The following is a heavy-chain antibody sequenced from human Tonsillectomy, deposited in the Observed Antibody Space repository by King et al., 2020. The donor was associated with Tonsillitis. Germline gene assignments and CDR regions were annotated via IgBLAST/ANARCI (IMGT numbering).Heavy chain of an antibody. CDR3: AKGAPAVACILDY. J-gene: IGHJ4*02. CDR2: ISWDAGVA. D-gene: IGHD6-19*01. CDR1: GFTFDDYT. V-gene: IGHV3-43*01. Sequence: EVQLVESGGVVVQPGGSLRLSCAASGFTFDDYTMHWVRQAPGKGLEWVSLISWDAGVAYYADSVKGRFTISRDNSKNSLYLQMNSLRTDDTALYYCAKGAPAVACILDYWGQGTLVTVSS.